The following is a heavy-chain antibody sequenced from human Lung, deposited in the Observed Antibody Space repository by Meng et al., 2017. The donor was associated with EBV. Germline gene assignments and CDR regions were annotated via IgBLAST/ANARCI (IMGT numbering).Heavy chain of an antibody. Sequence: QVQRGMLGPWVKKPGASVKVSCKASGYTFTSYGISWVRQAPGQGLEWMGWISAYNGNTNYAQKLQGRVTMTTDTSTSTAYMELRSLRSDDTAVYYCAASSSSWYQNWFDPWGQGTLVTVSS. CDR2: ISAYNGNT. CDR1: GYTFTSYG. J-gene: IGHJ5*02. CDR3: AASSSSWYQNWFDP. V-gene: IGHV1-18*01. D-gene: IGHD6-13*01.